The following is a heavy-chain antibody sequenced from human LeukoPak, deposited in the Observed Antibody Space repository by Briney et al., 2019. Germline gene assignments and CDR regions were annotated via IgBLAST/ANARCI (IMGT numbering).Heavy chain of an antibody. J-gene: IGHJ6*02. Sequence: GASVRVSCKASGGTLSTYSISWGRQAPGQGLEWMGGIIPIFNTINYAQRFQGRVTLTADESTNTAYMELSSLRSEDTSVYYCARGPSRWSTPTPSYYYRMDVWGQGTTVAVSS. D-gene: IGHD4-23*01. CDR2: IIPIFNTI. V-gene: IGHV1-69*13. CDR3: ARGPSRWSTPTPSYYYRMDV. CDR1: GGTLSTYS.